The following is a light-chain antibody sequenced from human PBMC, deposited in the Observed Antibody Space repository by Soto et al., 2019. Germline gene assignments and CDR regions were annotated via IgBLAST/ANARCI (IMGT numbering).Light chain of an antibody. CDR1: SSDAGGYNY. V-gene: IGLV2-14*01. CDR3: SSYTTSSTLV. Sequence: QSVLTQPASVSGSPGQSITISCTGTSSDAGGYNYVSWYQQHPGKAPKLMIYEVNNRPSGVSDRFSGSKSGNTASLTISGLQAEDEADYSCSSYTTSSTLVFGGGTKLTVL. J-gene: IGLJ3*02. CDR2: EVN.